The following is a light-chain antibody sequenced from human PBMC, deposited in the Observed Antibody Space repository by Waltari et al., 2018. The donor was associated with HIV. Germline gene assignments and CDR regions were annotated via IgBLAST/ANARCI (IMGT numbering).Light chain of an antibody. CDR2: EVS. V-gene: IGLV2-14*01. J-gene: IGLJ3*02. CDR1: SSDVGGYNY. Sequence: QSALTQPASVSGSPGQSLTISCTGASSDVGGYNYVSWYQQHPGKAPKLMIYEVSNRPSGVSNRFSGSKSGNTASLTISGLRAEDEADYYCSSYTGSSSVVFGGGTKLTVL. CDR3: SSYTGSSSVV.